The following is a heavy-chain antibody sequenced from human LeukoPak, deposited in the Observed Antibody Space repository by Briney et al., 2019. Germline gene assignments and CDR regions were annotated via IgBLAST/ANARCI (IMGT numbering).Heavy chain of an antibody. CDR3: ARGGCSSTSCPFDY. CDR1: GGTFSSYA. J-gene: IGHJ4*02. V-gene: IGHV1-69*04. D-gene: IGHD2-2*01. CDR2: IIPILGIA. Sequence: VASVKVSCKASGGTFSSYAISWVRQAPGQGLEWMGRIIPILGIANYAQKFQGRVTIPADKSTSTAYMELSSLRSEDTAVYYCARGGCSSTSCPFDYWGQGTLVTVSS.